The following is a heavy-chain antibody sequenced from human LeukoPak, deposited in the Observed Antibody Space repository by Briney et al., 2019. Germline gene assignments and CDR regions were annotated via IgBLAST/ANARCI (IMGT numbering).Heavy chain of an antibody. CDR3: AREETRITMLRGVTYFEY. J-gene: IGHJ4*02. CDR1: GFTFSSYS. CDR2: ISSTSSYI. Sequence: PGGSLRLSCAASGFTFSSYSMNWVRQAPGKGLEWVSSISSTSSYIYYADSVKGRFTIYRDNAKNSLYLQMSSLRAEDTALYYCAREETRITMLRGVTYFEYWGQGTLVTVSS. V-gene: IGHV3-21*04. D-gene: IGHD3-10*01.